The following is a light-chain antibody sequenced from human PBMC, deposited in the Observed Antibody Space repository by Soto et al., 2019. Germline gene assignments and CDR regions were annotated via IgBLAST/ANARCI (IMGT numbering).Light chain of an antibody. CDR2: GAV. V-gene: IGKV3-20*01. CDR1: QGFSSSY. J-gene: IGKJ2*01. Sequence: EIVLTHSPGTLSLSPGERATLSCRASQGFSSSYLAWYQQKSGQAPRLLIYGAVHRATGIPDRFSGSGSGTDFTLTISRLEPEDFEVYYCQQYGGSHPVTFGQGTKLEIK. CDR3: QQYGGSHPVT.